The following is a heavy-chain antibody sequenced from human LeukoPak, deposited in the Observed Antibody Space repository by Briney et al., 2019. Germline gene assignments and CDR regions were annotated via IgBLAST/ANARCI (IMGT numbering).Heavy chain of an antibody. V-gene: IGHV5-51*01. J-gene: IGHJ4*02. Sequence: GESLKISCKGSGYSFTSYWIGWVRQMPGKGLERMGIIYPGDSDTRYSPSFQGQVTISADKSISTAYLQWSSLKASDTAMYYCARDYYDSSGYYPGGYWGQGTLVTVSS. D-gene: IGHD3-22*01. CDR2: IYPGDSDT. CDR1: GYSFTSYW. CDR3: ARDYYDSSGYYPGGY.